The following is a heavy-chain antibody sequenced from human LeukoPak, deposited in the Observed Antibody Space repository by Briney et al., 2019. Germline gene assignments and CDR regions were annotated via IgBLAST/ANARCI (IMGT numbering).Heavy chain of an antibody. CDR2: IWYDGSNK. J-gene: IGHJ4*02. V-gene: IGHV3-33*01. Sequence: GRSLRLSCAASGFTFSSYGMHWVRQAPGKGLEWVAVIWYDGSNKYYADSVKGRFTISRDNSKNTLYLQMNSLRAEDTAVYYCVTVVPGAPNLLGYWGQGTLVTVSS. CDR3: VTVVPGAPNLLGY. CDR1: GFTFSSYG. D-gene: IGHD2-15*01.